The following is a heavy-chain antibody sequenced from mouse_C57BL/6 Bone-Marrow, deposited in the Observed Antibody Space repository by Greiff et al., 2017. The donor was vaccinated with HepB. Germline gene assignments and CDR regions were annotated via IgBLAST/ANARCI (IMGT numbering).Heavy chain of an antibody. CDR1: GYTFTDYY. CDR3: ARGTWLLRWFAY. D-gene: IGHD2-3*01. CDR2: INPYNGGT. Sequence: EVKLVESGPVLVKPGASVKMSCKASGYTFTDYYMNWVKQSHGKSLEWIGVINPYNGGTSYNQKFKGKATLTVDKSSSTAYMELNSLTSEDSAVYYCARGTWLLRWFAYWGQGTLVTVSA. V-gene: IGHV1-19*01. J-gene: IGHJ3*01.